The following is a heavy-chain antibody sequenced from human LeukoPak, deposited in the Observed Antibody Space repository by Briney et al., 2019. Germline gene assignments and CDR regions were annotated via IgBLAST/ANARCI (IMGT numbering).Heavy chain of an antibody. V-gene: IGHV3-23*01. D-gene: IGHD5-18*01. CDR1: GFTFSNYA. CDR3: AGRPTGYSSGYIF. CDR2: VSGSSHKI. J-gene: IGHJ1*01. Sequence: GGSLRLSCVVSGFTFSNYAMSWVRQAPNKGLDWVSVVSGSSHKIRYADSVKGRFTISRDNFENTLYLQMNNLRAEDTALYYCAGRPTGYSSGYIFWGQGALVTVSS.